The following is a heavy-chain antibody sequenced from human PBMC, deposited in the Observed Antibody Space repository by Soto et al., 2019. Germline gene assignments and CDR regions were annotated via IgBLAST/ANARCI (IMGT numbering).Heavy chain of an antibody. J-gene: IGHJ4*02. D-gene: IGHD6-13*01. Sequence: SETLSLTCAVYGGSFSGYYWSWIRQPPGKGLEWIGEINHSGSTNYNPSLKSRVTISVDTSKNQFSLKLSSVTAADTAVYYCARGLIAAAGTTLDYWGQGTLVTVSS. CDR2: INHSGST. V-gene: IGHV4-34*01. CDR1: GGSFSGYY. CDR3: ARGLIAAAGTTLDY.